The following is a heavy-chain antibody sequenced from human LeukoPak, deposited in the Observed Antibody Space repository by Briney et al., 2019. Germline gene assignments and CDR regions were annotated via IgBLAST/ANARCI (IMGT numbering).Heavy chain of an antibody. Sequence: ASVKVSCKASGYTFTSYGISWVRQAPGQGLEWMGWISAYNGNTNYAQKFQGRVTMTTDTSTSTAYMELRSLRSDDTAVYYCARRAMATSFGDAFDIWGQGTMVTGSS. CDR1: GYTFTSYG. V-gene: IGHV1-18*01. CDR3: ARRAMATSFGDAFDI. CDR2: ISAYNGNT. J-gene: IGHJ3*02. D-gene: IGHD5-24*01.